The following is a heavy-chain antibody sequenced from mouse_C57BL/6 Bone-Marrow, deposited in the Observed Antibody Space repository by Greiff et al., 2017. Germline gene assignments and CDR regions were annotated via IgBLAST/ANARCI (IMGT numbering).Heavy chain of an antibody. V-gene: IGHV5-17*01. J-gene: IGHJ4*01. CDR2: ISSGSSTI. CDR1: GFTFSDYG. D-gene: IGHD2-4*01. CDR3: ARGYYDYHYYAMDY. Sequence: EVKLQESGGGLVKPGGSLKLSCAASGFTFSDYGMHWVRQAPEKGLEWVAYISSGSSTIYYADTVKGRFTFSRDNAKNTLFLQMTSLRSEDTAMYYCARGYYDYHYYAMDYWGQGTSVTVSS.